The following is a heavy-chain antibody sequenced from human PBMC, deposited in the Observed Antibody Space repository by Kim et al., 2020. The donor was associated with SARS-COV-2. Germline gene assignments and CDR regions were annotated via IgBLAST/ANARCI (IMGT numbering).Heavy chain of an antibody. D-gene: IGHD6-13*01. CDR2: ISSSSSTI. CDR1: GFTLSSYS. V-gene: IGHV3-48*02. CDR3: ARDWEDLWYGYYYGMDV. J-gene: IGHJ6*02. Sequence: GGSLRLSCAASGFTLSSYSMSWVRQAPGKGLEWVSYISSSSSTIYYGDSVKGRFTISRDNAKNSLYLQMNSLRDEDTAVYYCARDWEDLWYGYYYGMDVWGQGTTVTVSS.